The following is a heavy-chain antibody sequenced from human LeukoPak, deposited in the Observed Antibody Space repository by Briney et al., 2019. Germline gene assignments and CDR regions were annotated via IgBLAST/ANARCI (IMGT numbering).Heavy chain of an antibody. CDR1: GFTFSSYS. Sequence: PGGSLRLSCAASGFTFSSYSMNWVRQAPGKGLEWVSYISSSSSTIYYADSVKGRFTISRDNSKNMLHLQMNSLRAEDTGVYYCAKDREYSSGWFFDYWGQGTLVTVSS. CDR3: AKDREYSSGWFFDY. J-gene: IGHJ4*02. CDR2: ISSSSSTI. V-gene: IGHV3-48*01. D-gene: IGHD6-19*01.